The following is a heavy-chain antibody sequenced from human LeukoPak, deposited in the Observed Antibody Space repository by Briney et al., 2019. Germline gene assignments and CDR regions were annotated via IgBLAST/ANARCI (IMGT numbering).Heavy chain of an antibody. J-gene: IGHJ4*02. CDR2: INHSGST. V-gene: IGHV4-34*01. CDR3: ARGYYYDSSGYYGY. Sequence: PSETLSLTCAVYGGSFRGYYWSWIRQPPGKGLEWIGEINHSGSTNYNPSLKSRVTVSVDTSKNQFSLKLSSVTAADTAVYYCARGYYYDSSGYYGYWGQGTLVTVSS. CDR1: GGSFRGYY. D-gene: IGHD3-22*01.